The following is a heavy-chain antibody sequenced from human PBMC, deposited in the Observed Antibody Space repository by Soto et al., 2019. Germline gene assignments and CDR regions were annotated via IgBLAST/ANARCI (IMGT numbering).Heavy chain of an antibody. J-gene: IGHJ6*02. CDR1: GFTFSSYS. D-gene: IGHD6-6*01. Sequence: SLRLSCAASGFTFSSYSMNWVRQAPGKGLEWVSSISSSSSYIYYADSVKGRFTISRDNAKNSLYLQMNSLRAEDTAVYYCARVLQLGGYYYYGMDVWGQGTTVTVSS. CDR3: ARVLQLGGYYYYGMDV. CDR2: ISSSSSYI. V-gene: IGHV3-21*01.